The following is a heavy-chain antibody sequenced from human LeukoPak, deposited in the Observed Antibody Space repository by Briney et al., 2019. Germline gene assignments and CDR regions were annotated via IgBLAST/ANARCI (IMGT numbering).Heavy chain of an antibody. D-gene: IGHD3-10*01. CDR3: ARDRYYYGSGIFAWFDP. V-gene: IGHV4-61*02. J-gene: IGHJ5*02. CDR2: IYTSGST. Sequence: NPSQTLSLTCTVSGGSISSGSYYWSWIRQPAGKGLEWIGRIYTSGSTTYNPSLKSRVTISVDTSKNQFSLKLSSVTAADTAVYYCARDRYYYGSGIFAWFDPWGQGTLVTVSS. CDR1: GGSISSGSYY.